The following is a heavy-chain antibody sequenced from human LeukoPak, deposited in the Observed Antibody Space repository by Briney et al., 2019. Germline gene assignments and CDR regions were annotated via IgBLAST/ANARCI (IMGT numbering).Heavy chain of an antibody. J-gene: IGHJ4*02. Sequence: ASETLSLTCTVSGGSTSSYYWSWIRQPAGKGLEWIGRIYTSGSTNYNPSLKSRVTMSVDTSKNQFSLKLSSVTAADTAVYYCARDRFLEWLLPSFDYWGQGTLVTVSS. CDR1: GGSTSSYY. D-gene: IGHD3-3*01. V-gene: IGHV4-4*07. CDR2: IYTSGST. CDR3: ARDRFLEWLLPSFDY.